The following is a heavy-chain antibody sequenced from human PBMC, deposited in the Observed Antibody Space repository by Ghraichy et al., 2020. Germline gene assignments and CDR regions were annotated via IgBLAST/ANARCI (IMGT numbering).Heavy chain of an antibody. J-gene: IGHJ2*01. Sequence: ASVKVSCKASGYTFTGYYMHWVRQAPGQGLEWMGWINPNSGGTNYAQKFQGRVTMTRDTSISTAYMELSRLRSDDTAVYYCARSRPPPVGYGDYWYFDLWGRGTLVTVSS. CDR2: INPNSGGT. CDR1: GYTFTGYY. CDR3: ARSRPPPVGYGDYWYFDL. D-gene: IGHD4-17*01. V-gene: IGHV1-2*02.